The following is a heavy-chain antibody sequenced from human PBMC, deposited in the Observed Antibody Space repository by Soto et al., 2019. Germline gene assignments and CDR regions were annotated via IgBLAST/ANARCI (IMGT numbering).Heavy chain of an antibody. D-gene: IGHD3-10*01. CDR3: ASLLWSPSNWFDP. Sequence: QVQLQESGPGLVKPSETLSLTCTVSGGSISSYYWSWIRQPPGKGLEWIGYIYYSGSTNYNPSLTGRVTIPVATSKTQFPLKLSSVTAADTAVYSCASLLWSPSNWFDPWGQGTLVTVSS. V-gene: IGHV4-59*08. CDR2: IYYSGST. CDR1: GGSISSYY. J-gene: IGHJ5*02.